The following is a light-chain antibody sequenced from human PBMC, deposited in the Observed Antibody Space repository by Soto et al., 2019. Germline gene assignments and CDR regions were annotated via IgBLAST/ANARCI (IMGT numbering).Light chain of an antibody. V-gene: IGLV6-57*04. CDR2: ESN. J-gene: IGLJ3*02. Sequence: NFMLTQPHSVSESPGKTVTISCTRSSGSIASNYVQWCQQRPGSAPTTVIYESNQRPSGVPDRFSGSIDTSSNSASLTISGLKAEDEADYHCQAYYSTNQVFGGGTKLTVL. CDR1: SGSIASNY. CDR3: QAYYSTNQV.